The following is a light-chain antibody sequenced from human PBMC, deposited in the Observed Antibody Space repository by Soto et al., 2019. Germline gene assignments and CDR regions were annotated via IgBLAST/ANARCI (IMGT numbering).Light chain of an antibody. CDR1: QSVSSSY. CDR2: GAS. V-gene: IGKV3-20*01. Sequence: EIVLTQSPGTLPLSPGERATLSCRASQSVSSSYLVWYQQKPGQAPRPLIYGASTRATGIPDRFSGSGSGTDFTLTISSLQSEDFALYYCQQYNNWPPITFGQGTRLEIK. CDR3: QQYNNWPPIT. J-gene: IGKJ5*01.